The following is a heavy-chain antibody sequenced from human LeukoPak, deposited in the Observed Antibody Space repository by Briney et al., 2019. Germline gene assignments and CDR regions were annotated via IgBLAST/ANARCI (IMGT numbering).Heavy chain of an antibody. V-gene: IGHV1-46*01. Sequence: ASVKVSCKASGYTFTRYYMHWVRQAPGQGLEWMGIINPSGGSTNYAQKFQGRVTMTRDTSTNTVYMELSSLRSEDTAVYYCARGPSITMVRGGQWYYYMDVWGKGTTVTVSS. CDR1: GYTFTRYY. J-gene: IGHJ6*03. CDR2: INPSGGST. CDR3: ARGPSITMVRGGQWYYYMDV. D-gene: IGHD3-10*01.